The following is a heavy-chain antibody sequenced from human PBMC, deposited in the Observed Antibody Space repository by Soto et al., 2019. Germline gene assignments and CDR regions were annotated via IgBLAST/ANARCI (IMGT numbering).Heavy chain of an antibody. Sequence: QVQLVESGGGVVQPGRSLRLSCAASGFTFSSYGMHWVRQAPGKGLEWVAVISYDGSNKYYADSVKGRFTISRDNSKNTLYLQMNSLRAEDTAVYYCAKDNPPHHVVVPADWGYFDYWGQGTLVTVSS. CDR3: AKDNPPHHVVVPADWGYFDY. D-gene: IGHD2-2*01. J-gene: IGHJ4*02. CDR2: ISYDGSNK. V-gene: IGHV3-30*18. CDR1: GFTFSSYG.